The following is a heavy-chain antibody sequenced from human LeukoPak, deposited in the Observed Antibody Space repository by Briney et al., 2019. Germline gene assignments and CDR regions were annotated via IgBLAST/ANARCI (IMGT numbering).Heavy chain of an antibody. CDR2: MNPNSGNT. CDR1: GYTFTSYD. CDR3: ARDESYYYGSGSYYNVHIGGYGMDV. J-gene: IGHJ6*02. Sequence: ASVKVSCKASGYTFTSYDINWERQATGQGLEWMGWMNPNSGNTGYAQKFQGRVTMTRNTSISTAYMELSSLRSEDTAVYYCARDESYYYGSGSYYNVHIGGYGMDVWGQGTTVTVSS. V-gene: IGHV1-8*01. D-gene: IGHD3-10*01.